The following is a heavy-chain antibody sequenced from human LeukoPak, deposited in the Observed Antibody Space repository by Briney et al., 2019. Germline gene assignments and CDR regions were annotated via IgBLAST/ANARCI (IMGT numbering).Heavy chain of an antibody. D-gene: IGHD2-15*01. CDR3: ARDFDGSGHWYYHMDV. V-gene: IGHV4-59*01. Sequence: MASETLSLTCTVSDGSFSNYYWNWIRQAPGKGLEWIGYIHYSAGTIYNPSLKSRVTISLDTSKNHFSLKLSSVTAADTAVYYCARDFDGSGHWYYHMDVWGKGTTVTVS. CDR2: IHYSAGT. J-gene: IGHJ6*03. CDR1: DGSFSNYY.